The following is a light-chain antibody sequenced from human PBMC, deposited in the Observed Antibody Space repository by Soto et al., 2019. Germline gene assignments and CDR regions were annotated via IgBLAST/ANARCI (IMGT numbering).Light chain of an antibody. CDR1: SCDVADYKF. CDR2: DVS. J-gene: IGLJ1*01. V-gene: IGLV2-14*01. Sequence: QSALTQPASVSGSPGQSIAISWTGSSCDVADYKFVSWYQQHPGKAPKLMIYDVSSRPSGVSNRFSGSKSGNTASLTISGLQAEDEADYYCDSYTSSGTYVFGSGTKVTVL. CDR3: DSYTSSGTYV.